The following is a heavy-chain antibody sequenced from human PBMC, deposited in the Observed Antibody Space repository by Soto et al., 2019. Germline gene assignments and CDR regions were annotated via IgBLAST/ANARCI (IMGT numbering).Heavy chain of an antibody. CDR2: VNPNSGGT. J-gene: IGHJ6*02. Sequence: ASVKVSCKASGYTFTGYYMHWVRQAPGQGLEWMGWVNPNSGGTNYAQKFQGWVTMTRDTSISTAYMELSRLRSDDTAVYYCARADIVVVPAGVTTYGMDVWGQGTMVTVSS. D-gene: IGHD2-2*01. CDR1: GYTFTGYY. V-gene: IGHV1-2*04. CDR3: ARADIVVVPAGVTTYGMDV.